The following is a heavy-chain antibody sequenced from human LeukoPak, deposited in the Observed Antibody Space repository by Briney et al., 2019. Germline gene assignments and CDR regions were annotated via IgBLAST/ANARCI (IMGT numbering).Heavy chain of an antibody. V-gene: IGHV3-23*01. CDR3: ARENRRDPGYSSSWSVIRDYYYGMDV. J-gene: IGHJ6*02. CDR2: ISGSGGST. Sequence: GGSLRLSCAASGFTFSSYAMSWVRQAPGKGLEWVSAISGSGGSTYYADSVKGRFTISRDNSKNTLYLQMNSLRAEDTAVYYCARENRRDPGYSSSWSVIRDYYYGMDVWGQGTTVTVSS. CDR1: GFTFSSYA. D-gene: IGHD6-13*01.